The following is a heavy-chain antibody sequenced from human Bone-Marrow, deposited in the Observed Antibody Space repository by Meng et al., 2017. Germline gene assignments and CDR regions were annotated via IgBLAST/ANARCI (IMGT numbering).Heavy chain of an antibody. Sequence: GGSLRLSCAASGFTFSSYAMSWVRQAPGKGLEWVSAISGSGGSTYYADSVKGRFTISRDNSKNTLYLQMNSLRAEDTAVYYCARSGRYCSSTSCYYHYYGMDVWGQGTTVTVSS. V-gene: IGHV3-23*01. CDR1: GFTFSSYA. CDR2: ISGSGGST. D-gene: IGHD2-2*01. CDR3: ARSGRYCSSTSCYYHYYGMDV. J-gene: IGHJ6*02.